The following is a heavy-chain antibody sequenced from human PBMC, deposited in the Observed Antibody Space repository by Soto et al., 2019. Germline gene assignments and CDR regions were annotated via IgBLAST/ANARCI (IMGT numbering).Heavy chain of an antibody. CDR2: INHSGST. CDR1: GGSFTGYY. V-gene: IGHV4-34*01. D-gene: IGHD2-2*01. CDR3: ARGKPAAMGNYYYYGMDV. J-gene: IGHJ6*02. Sequence: SETLSLTCAVYGGSFTGYYWSWIRQPPGKGLEWIGEINHSGSTNYNPSLKSRVTISVDTSKNQFSLKLSSVTAADTAVYYCARGKPAAMGNYYYYGMDVWGQGTTVTVS.